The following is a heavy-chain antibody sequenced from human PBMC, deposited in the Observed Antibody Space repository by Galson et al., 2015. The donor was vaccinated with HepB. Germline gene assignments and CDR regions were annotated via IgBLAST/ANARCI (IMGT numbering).Heavy chain of an antibody. CDR1: GYTFPTYH. Sequence: SVKVSCKASGYTFPTYHFHWVRQAPGQGPEWMAKIFPGGGSTRYAERFQGRVTLPRDSSTSTIYMEVSSLRSDDTAVYYCARETPDTYYFDYWGQGTLVTVSS. V-gene: IGHV1-46*01. D-gene: IGHD2-15*01. CDR3: ARETPDTYYFDY. CDR2: IFPGGGST. J-gene: IGHJ4*02.